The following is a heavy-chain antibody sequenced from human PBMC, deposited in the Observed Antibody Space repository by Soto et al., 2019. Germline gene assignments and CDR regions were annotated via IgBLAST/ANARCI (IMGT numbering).Heavy chain of an antibody. J-gene: IGHJ6*03. CDR2: IYYSGST. V-gene: IGHV4-39*01. CDR3: ARGPITISVGTYYYYYYMDV. Sequence: SETLSLTCTVSGGSISSSSYYWGWIRQPPGKGLEWIGSIYYSGSTYYNPSLKSRVTISVDTSKNQFSRKLSSVTAADTAVYYCARGPITISVGTYYYYYYMDVWGKGTTVTVSS. CDR1: GGSISSSSYY. D-gene: IGHD3-3*01.